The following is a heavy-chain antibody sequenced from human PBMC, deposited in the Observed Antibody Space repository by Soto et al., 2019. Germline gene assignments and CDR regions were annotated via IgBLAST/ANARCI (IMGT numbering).Heavy chain of an antibody. CDR2: IYSSGST. J-gene: IGHJ4*02. Sequence: QVPLQESGPGLVKPSETLSLTCTVSGGSIRSYYWSWIRQPPGKGLEWIGYIYSSGSTNYNPSLKSRVTISVDTSKNQFSLKLSSVTAADTAVYYCARGSGWYYYWGQGTLVTVSS. CDR3: ARGSGWYYY. V-gene: IGHV4-4*08. CDR1: GGSIRSYY. D-gene: IGHD6-19*01.